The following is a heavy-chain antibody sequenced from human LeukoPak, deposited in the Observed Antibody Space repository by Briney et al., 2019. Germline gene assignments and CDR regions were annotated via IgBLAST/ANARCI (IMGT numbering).Heavy chain of an antibody. D-gene: IGHD3-10*01. V-gene: IGHV1-2*02. Sequence: ASVKVSCKASGYTFTGYYMHWVRQAPGQGLEWMGWINPNSGGTNYAQKFQGRVTMTRDTSISTAYMELSGLRSDDTAVYYCARGLWFGEFLDYWGQGTLVTVSS. CDR3: ARGLWFGEFLDY. CDR1: GYTFTGYY. CDR2: INPNSGGT. J-gene: IGHJ4*02.